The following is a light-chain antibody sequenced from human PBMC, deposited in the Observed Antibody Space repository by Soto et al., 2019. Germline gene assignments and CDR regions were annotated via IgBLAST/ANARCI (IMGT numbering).Light chain of an antibody. CDR2: DAS. CDR1: QSVSSN. J-gene: IGKJ1*01. V-gene: IGKV3-15*01. CDR3: HQYNKWPPT. Sequence: EIVMTQSPATLSGSPGERATLSCRAGQSVSSNLAWYQQKPGQAPRLLISDASTRATGIPARFSGSGSGTEFTLTISGLQSEDFAVYYCHQYNKWPPTFGQGTKVDIK.